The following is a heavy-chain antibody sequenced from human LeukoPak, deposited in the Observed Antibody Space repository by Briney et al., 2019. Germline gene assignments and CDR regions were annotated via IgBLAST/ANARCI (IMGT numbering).Heavy chain of an antibody. V-gene: IGHV3-23*01. J-gene: IGHJ4*02. CDR2: ISGSDGST. CDR3: ARAGNIRFDY. D-gene: IGHD1/OR15-1a*01. Sequence: PGGSLRLSCAASGFTFSSYAMSWVRQAPGKGLEWVSGISGSDGSTYYADSVKGRFTISRDNSKNTLYLQMNSLRAEDTALYYCARAGNIRFDYWGQGTLVTVSS. CDR1: GFTFSSYA.